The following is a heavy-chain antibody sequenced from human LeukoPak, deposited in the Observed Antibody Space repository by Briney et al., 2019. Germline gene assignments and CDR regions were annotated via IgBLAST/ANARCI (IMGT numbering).Heavy chain of an antibody. CDR3: AGIQLWLRY. CDR1: GFTFSSYG. J-gene: IGHJ4*02. Sequence: GRSLRLSCAASGFTFSSYGMHWVRQAPGKGLEWVAVMSYDGSNKYYADSVKGRFTISRDNSKNTLYLQMSSLRAEDTAVYYCAGIQLWLRYWGQGTLVTVSS. CDR2: MSYDGSNK. V-gene: IGHV3-30*03. D-gene: IGHD5-18*01.